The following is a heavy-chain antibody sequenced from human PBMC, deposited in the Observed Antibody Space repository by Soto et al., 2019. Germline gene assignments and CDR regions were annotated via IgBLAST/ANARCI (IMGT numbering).Heavy chain of an antibody. J-gene: IGHJ4*02. CDR2: IYNSGGT. CDR1: GGSIISSYY. D-gene: IGHD4-17*01. CDR3: ARYAGSTVSFDY. V-gene: IGHV4-59*01. Sequence: PSETLSLTCTVSGGSIISSYYWSWIRQPPGKGLEWIGYIYNSGGTNYNPSLKSRVTISVDTSKNQFSLKLSSVTAADTAVYYCARYAGSTVSFDYWGQGTLVTVSS.